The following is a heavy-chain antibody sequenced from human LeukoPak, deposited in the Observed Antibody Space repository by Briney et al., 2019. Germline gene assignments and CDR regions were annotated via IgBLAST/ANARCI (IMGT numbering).Heavy chain of an antibody. J-gene: IGHJ5*02. D-gene: IGHD4-17*01. V-gene: IGHV3-30*02. Sequence: GGSLRLSCAASGFTFSSYGMHWVRQAPGKGLEWVAFVRFDGSNKYYADSVKGRFAISRDNSKNTLYLQMNSLRAEDTAVYYCAKATVTKAWNWFDPWGQGTLVTVSS. CDR3: AKATVTKAWNWFDP. CDR1: GFTFSSYG. CDR2: VRFDGSNK.